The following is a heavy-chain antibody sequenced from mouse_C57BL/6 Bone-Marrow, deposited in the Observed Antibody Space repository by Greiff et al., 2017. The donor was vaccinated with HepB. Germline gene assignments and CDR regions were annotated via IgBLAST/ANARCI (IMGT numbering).Heavy chain of an antibody. D-gene: IGHD1-1*01. CDR1: GYTFTSYW. Sequence: QVQLQQPGAELVMPGASVKLSCKASGYTFTSYWMHWVKQRPGQGLEWIGEIDPSDSYTNYNQKFKGKSSLTVDKSSSTAYMQLSSLTSEDSAVYYCARCITTVYFDYWGQGTTLTVSS. J-gene: IGHJ2*01. CDR2: IDPSDSYT. CDR3: ARCITTVYFDY. V-gene: IGHV1-69*01.